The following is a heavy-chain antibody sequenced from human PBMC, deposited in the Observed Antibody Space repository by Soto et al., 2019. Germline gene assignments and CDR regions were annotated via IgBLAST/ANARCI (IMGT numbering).Heavy chain of an antibody. D-gene: IGHD6-19*01. CDR3: ARLGGWSGGSSGMDV. J-gene: IGHJ6*02. V-gene: IGHV3-72*01. CDR2: IRRKANSYTT. CDR1: GLIFSDYH. Sequence: EVQLVESGGGLVQPGGSLRLSCAASGLIFSDYHMDWVRQAPGKGLEWVGRIRRKANSYTTEYAASVKGRFTISRDDSKISLYLQTKSLKSEDTTVYYCARLGGWSGGSSGMDVWGQGTTVTVSS.